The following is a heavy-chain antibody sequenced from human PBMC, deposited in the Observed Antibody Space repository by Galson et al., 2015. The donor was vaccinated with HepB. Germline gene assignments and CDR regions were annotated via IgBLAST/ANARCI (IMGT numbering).Heavy chain of an antibody. CDR3: ARDSDMDV. V-gene: IGHV1-2*06. CDR1: GFMFTGYY. J-gene: IGHJ6*03. CDR2: INPDGGAT. Sequence: SGFMFTGYYLHWVRQVPGQRLEWMGRINPDGGATDYAQRFQDRVTLTSDTSINTAYMELRSLRPDDTAVYFCARDSDMDVWGTGTTVIVSS.